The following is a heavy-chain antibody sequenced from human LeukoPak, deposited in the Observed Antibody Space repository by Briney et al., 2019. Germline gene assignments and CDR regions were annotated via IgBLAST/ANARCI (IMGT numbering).Heavy chain of an antibody. D-gene: IGHD6-19*01. Sequence: SETLSLTCTVSGGSVSSGSYYWSWIRQPPGKGLEWIGYIYYSGSTNYNPSLKSRVTMSVDTSKNQFSLKLSSVTAADTAVYYCARDYSSGWYKLDYWGQGTLVTVSS. V-gene: IGHV4-61*01. CDR3: ARDYSSGWYKLDY. CDR1: GGSVSSGSYY. J-gene: IGHJ4*02. CDR2: IYYSGST.